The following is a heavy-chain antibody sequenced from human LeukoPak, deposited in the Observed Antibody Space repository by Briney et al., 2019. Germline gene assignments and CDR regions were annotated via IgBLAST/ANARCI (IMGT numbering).Heavy chain of an antibody. V-gene: IGHV4-38-2*01. CDR3: ARFDFIWGGSYGMDAFDI. CDR2: IHHSGST. Sequence: PSETLSLTCAVSGYSISSGFSWGWVRQPPGKGLEWIGNIHHSGSTYYSPSLKSRLTISLDTSKNRFSLKLTSVTAEDTAVYFCARFDFIWGGSYGMDAFDIWGQGTVVTVSS. D-gene: IGHD3-16*01. CDR1: GYSISSGFS. J-gene: IGHJ3*02.